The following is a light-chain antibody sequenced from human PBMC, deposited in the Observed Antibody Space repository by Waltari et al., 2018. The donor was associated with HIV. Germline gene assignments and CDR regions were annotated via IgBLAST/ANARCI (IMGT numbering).Light chain of an antibody. CDR1: SSDVGSYNL. CDR3: CSYAGSSTLV. J-gene: IGLJ2*01. V-gene: IGLV2-23*02. CDR2: EVS. Sequence: QSALTQPASVSGSPGQSITISCTGTSSDVGSYNLSSWYQQPPGKAPKLMIYEVSKRPSGVSNRFSGSKSGNTASLTISGLQAEDEADYYCCSYAGSSTLVFGGGTKLTVL.